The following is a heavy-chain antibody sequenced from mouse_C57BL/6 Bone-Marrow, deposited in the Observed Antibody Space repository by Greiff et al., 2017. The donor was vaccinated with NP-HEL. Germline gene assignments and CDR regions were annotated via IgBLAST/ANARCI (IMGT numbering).Heavy chain of an antibody. J-gene: IGHJ4*01. CDR3: TRSLRAMDY. CDR2: IDPETGGT. CDR1: GYTFTDYE. V-gene: IGHV1-15*01. Sequence: QVQLKQSGAELVRPGASVTLSCKASGYTFTDYEMHWVKQTPVHGLEWIGAIDPETGGTAYNQKFKGKAILTADKSSSTAYMELRSLTSEDSAVYYCTRSLRAMDYWGQGTSVTVSS.